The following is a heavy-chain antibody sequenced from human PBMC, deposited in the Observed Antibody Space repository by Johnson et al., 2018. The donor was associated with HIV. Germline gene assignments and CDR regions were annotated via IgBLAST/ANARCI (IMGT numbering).Heavy chain of an antibody. Sequence: VQLVESGGGLVKPGGSLRLSCAASGFTFNDYYMSWIRQAPGRGLQSVANIIQDGTEKYYVDSVRGRLSVSRHNNKKSIYLQMNILIPEDTAVHYYAREEGDYGNSITDDVFDFWGQGTVVTVSS. CDR2: IIQDGTEK. V-gene: IGHV3-7*01. CDR3: AREEGDYGNSITDDVFDF. CDR1: GFTFNDYY. J-gene: IGHJ3*01. D-gene: IGHD4-11*01.